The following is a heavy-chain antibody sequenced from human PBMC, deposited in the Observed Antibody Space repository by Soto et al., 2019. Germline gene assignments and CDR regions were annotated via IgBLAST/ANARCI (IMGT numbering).Heavy chain of an antibody. Sequence: QVQLQESGPGLVKPSETLSLTCTVSGGSISSYYWSWIRQPPGKGLEWIGYIYFRGTTNYNPSLKSRVTMSADTSKNQFSLKLNSETAADTAVYYCARMNYYDTSGYPFDYWGQGMMVTVSS. J-gene: IGHJ4*02. CDR2: IYFRGTT. D-gene: IGHD3-22*01. V-gene: IGHV4-59*01. CDR1: GGSISSYY. CDR3: ARMNYYDTSGYPFDY.